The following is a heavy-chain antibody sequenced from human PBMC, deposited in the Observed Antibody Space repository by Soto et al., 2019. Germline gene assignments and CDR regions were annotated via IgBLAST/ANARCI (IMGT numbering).Heavy chain of an antibody. CDR1: GASISSFY. CDR2: IFHSGST. D-gene: IGHD1-26*01. CDR3: ARDQKGSPHFDY. Sequence: SETLSLTXTVSGASISSFYWGWIRQPPGKGLEWVGFIFHSGSTNCNPSLKSRVTFSVDTSKNQFSLKLTSVTAADTAVYYCARDQKGSPHFDYWGQGILVTVSS. V-gene: IGHV4-59*01. J-gene: IGHJ4*02.